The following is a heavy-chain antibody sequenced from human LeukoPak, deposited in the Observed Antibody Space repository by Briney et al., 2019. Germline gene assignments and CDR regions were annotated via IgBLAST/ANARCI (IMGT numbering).Heavy chain of an antibody. D-gene: IGHD3-10*01. CDR3: ARVPRGVIPYYFDY. CDR2: FDPEDGET. V-gene: IGHV1-24*01. CDR1: GYTLTELS. J-gene: IGHJ4*02. Sequence: GAPGKVSCKVSGYTLTELSIHWVRQAPGKGLEWVGSFDPEDGETIYAQKFQGRVTMTEDTSTDTAYMELSSLRSEDTAVYYCARVPRGVIPYYFDYWGQGTLVTVSS.